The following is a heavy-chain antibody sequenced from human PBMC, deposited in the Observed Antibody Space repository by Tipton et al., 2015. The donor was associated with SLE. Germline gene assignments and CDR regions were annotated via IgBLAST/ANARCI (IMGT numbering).Heavy chain of an antibody. CDR2: ISAYNGNT. CDR1: GYTFTSYG. V-gene: IGHV1-18*01. J-gene: IGHJ3*02. D-gene: IGHD1-26*01. Sequence: QLVQSGPEVKKPGASVKVSCKASGYTFTSYGISWVRQAPGQGLEWMGWISAYNGNTNYAQKFQGRVTITADESTSTAYMELSSLRSEDAAVYYCARAERNGGSHDAFDIWGQGTMVTVSS. CDR3: ARAERNGGSHDAFDI.